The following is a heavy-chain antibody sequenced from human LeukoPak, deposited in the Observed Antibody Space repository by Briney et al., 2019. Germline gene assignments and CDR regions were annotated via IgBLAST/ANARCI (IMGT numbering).Heavy chain of an antibody. CDR3: ARSRLGELSPLDAFDI. V-gene: IGHV4-59*08. D-gene: IGHD3-16*02. J-gene: IGHJ3*02. CDR2: IYYSGST. CDR1: GGSISSYY. Sequence: PSETLSLTCTVSGGSISSYYWSWIRQPPGKGLEWIGYIYYSGSTNYNPSLKSRVTISVDTSKNQFSLKLSSATAADTAVYYCARSRLGELSPLDAFDIWGQGTMVTVSS.